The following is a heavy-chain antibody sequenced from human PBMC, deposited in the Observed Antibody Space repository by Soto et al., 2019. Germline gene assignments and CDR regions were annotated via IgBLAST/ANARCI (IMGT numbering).Heavy chain of an antibody. D-gene: IGHD6-13*01. V-gene: IGHV3-23*01. CDR1: GFTFSTYA. J-gene: IGHJ4*02. CDR2: ISGSGGST. CDR3: AKDGVPRDSSSWTDY. Sequence: PGGSLRLSCAASGFTFSTYAMSWVRQAPGKGLEWVSAISGSGGSTYYADSVKGRFTISRDNSKNTLYLQMNSLRAEDTAVYYCAKDGVPRDSSSWTDYWGQGTLVTVSS.